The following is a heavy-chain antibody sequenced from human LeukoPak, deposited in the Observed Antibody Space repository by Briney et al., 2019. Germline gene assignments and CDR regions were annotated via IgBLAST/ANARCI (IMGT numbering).Heavy chain of an antibody. V-gene: IGHV1-46*01. D-gene: IGHD3-10*01. J-gene: IGHJ6*03. CDR2: INPSGGST. Sequence: ASVKVSCKASGYTFTSYYMHWVRQAPGQGLEWMGLINPSGGSTNYAQKFQGRVTMTRDTSTSTGYMELSSLRSEDTAVYYCARGPRITLIRGGQWYYYMDVWGKGTTVTISS. CDR3: ARGPRITLIRGGQWYYYMDV. CDR1: GYTFTSYY.